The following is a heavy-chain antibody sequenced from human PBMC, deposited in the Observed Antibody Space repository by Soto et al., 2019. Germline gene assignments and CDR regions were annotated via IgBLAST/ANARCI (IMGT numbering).Heavy chain of an antibody. CDR1: GYTFTTYA. CDR2: INAGGGDT. D-gene: IGHD3-10*01. J-gene: IGHJ4*02. V-gene: IGHV1-3*01. CDR3: ARGRVVRGVTPSVPHDF. Sequence: QVQLVQSGAEVKKPGASVKVSCKTSGYTFTTYAMHWVRQAPGQRLEWMGWINAGGGDTKYSQRFQGRDTISRDTSASTVYMELSSLTPEDTAVYYCARGRVVRGVTPSVPHDFWGQGTLVTVSS.